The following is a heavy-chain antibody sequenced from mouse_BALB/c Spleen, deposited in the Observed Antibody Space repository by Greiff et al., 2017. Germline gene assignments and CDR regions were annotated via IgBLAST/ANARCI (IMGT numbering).Heavy chain of an antibody. D-gene: IGHD1-1*01. CDR2: ISSGGSYT. J-gene: IGHJ2*01. V-gene: IGHV5-6-4*01. CDR3: TREGTTGAPDY. Sequence: EVQVVESGGGLVKPGGSLKLSCAASGFTFSSYTMSWVRQTPEKRLEWVATISSGGSYTYYPDSVKGRFTISRDNAKNTLYLQMSSLKSEDTAMYYCTREGTTGAPDYWGQGTTLTVSS. CDR1: GFTFSSYT.